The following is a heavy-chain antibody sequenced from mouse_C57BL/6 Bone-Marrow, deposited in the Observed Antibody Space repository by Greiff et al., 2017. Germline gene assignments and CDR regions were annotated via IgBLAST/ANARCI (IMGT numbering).Heavy chain of an antibody. V-gene: IGHV1-58*01. D-gene: IGHD1-1*01. J-gene: IGHJ1*03. CDR3: ASSSLYYCGTDWYFDV. Sequence: VQLQQSGAELVRPGSSVKMSCKTSGYTFTSYGINWVKQRPGQGLEWIGYIYIGNGYTEYNEKFKGKATLTSDTSSSTAYMQLSSLTSEDSAIYFCASSSLYYCGTDWYFDVWGTGTTVTVSS. CDR2: IYIGNGYT. CDR1: GYTFTSYG.